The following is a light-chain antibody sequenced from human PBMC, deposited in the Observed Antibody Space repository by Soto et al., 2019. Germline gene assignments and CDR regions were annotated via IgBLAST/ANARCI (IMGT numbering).Light chain of an antibody. Sequence: QSVLTQPPSVSGSPGQSVTISCTGTSSDVGYYNRVSWYQQPPGTAPKLMVFEVSNRPSGVSDRFSGSKSGNTASLTISGLQAEDEADYYCSSYARSGTYVFGTG. CDR1: SSDVGYYNR. J-gene: IGLJ1*01. CDR2: EVS. V-gene: IGLV2-18*02. CDR3: SSYARSGTYV.